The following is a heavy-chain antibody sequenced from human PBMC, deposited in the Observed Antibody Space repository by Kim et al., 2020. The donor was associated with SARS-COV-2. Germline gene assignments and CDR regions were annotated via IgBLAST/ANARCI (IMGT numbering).Heavy chain of an antibody. V-gene: IGHV3-30*18. D-gene: IGHD1-26*01. Sequence: GGSLRLSCAASGFTFSSYGMHWVRQAPGKGLEWVAVISYDGCNKYYADSVKGRFTISRDNSKNTLYLQMNSLRAEDTAVYYCAKALSWVGASEPDYWGQGTLVTVSS. J-gene: IGHJ4*02. CDR2: ISYDGCNK. CDR3: AKALSWVGASEPDY. CDR1: GFTFSSYG.